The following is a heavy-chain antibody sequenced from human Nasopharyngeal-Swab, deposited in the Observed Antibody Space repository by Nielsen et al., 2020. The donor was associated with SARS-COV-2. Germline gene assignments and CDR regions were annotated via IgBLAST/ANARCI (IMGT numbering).Heavy chain of an antibody. CDR2: IYYSGST. V-gene: IGHV4-59*01. CDR3: ARGGSSGWYYLDY. D-gene: IGHD6-19*01. CDR1: GGSISSYY. Sequence: SETLSLTCTVSGGSISSYYWSWIRQPPGKGLEWIGYIYYSGSTNYNPSLKSRVTISEDTSKNQFSLKLSSVTAADTAVYYCARGGSSGWYYLDYWGQGTLVTVSS. J-gene: IGHJ4*02.